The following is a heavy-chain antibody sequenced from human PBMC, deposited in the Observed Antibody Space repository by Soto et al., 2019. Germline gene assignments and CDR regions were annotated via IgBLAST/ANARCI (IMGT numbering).Heavy chain of an antibody. CDR1: GFAFSSYA. D-gene: IGHD3-10*01. J-gene: IGHJ6*02. CDR2: ISGSGGST. CDR3: ARDHRPPHYGSGNYYYGMDV. V-gene: IGHV3-23*01. Sequence: EVQLLESGGGSVQPGGSLRLSCAASGFAFSSYAMSWVRQAPGKGLEWVSSISGSGGSTYYADSVKGRFTISRDNSKNTLYLQMNSLRAEDTAVYYCARDHRPPHYGSGNYYYGMDVWGQGTTVTVSS.